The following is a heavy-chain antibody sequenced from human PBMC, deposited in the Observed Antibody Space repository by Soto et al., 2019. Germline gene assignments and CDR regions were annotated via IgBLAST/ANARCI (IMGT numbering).Heavy chain of an antibody. D-gene: IGHD2-2*01. V-gene: IGHV4-30-4*01. CDR1: GGSISSGGSY. J-gene: IGHJ4*02. Sequence: SETLSLTCTVSGGSISSGGSYWGWIRQPPGKGLEWVGYIYYSGNTYFNPSLKSRVTLSVDTSKNQFSLNLSSVTAADTAVYYCVRYCSTTKCPFDYWGQGTLVTAPQ. CDR3: VRYCSTTKCPFDY. CDR2: IYYSGNT.